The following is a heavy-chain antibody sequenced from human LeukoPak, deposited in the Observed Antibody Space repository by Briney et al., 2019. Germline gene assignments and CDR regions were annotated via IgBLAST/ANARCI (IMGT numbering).Heavy chain of an antibody. J-gene: IGHJ4*02. CDR1: GFTFSNCW. D-gene: IGHD3-22*01. CDR2: IKEDGSRI. V-gene: IGHV3-7*04. CDR3: ARDPPPEDSSGYLDY. Sequence: GGSLRLSCSASGFTFSNCWMTWVRQAPGKGLGWVANIKEDGSRIYYVDSVKGRFTISRDNAKNSLYLQMNSLRAEDTAVYYCARDPPPEDSSGYLDYWGQGALVTVSS.